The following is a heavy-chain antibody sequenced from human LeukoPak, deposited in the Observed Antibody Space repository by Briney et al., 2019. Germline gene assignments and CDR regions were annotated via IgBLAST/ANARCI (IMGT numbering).Heavy chain of an antibody. CDR1: RFSSSNYW. J-gene: IGHJ4*02. CDR3: ARDIVSGSGSLDY. CDR2: VTSDGSNP. V-gene: IGHV3-74*01. D-gene: IGHD3-10*01. Sequence: GGSLRLSCAASRFSSSNYWMHWVRKAPGKGLVWVSRVTSDGSNPSYADSVKGRFTISRDNAENMLYLQMNTLGAEDTAVYYCARDIVSGSGSLDYWGQGTLVTVSS.